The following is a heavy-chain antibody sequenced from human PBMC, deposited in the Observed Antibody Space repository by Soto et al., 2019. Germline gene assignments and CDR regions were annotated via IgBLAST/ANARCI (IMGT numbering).Heavy chain of an antibody. CDR1: GFTFSSYG. CDR3: AKLPIWSGYYISAFDI. J-gene: IGHJ3*02. CDR2: ISGSGGST. V-gene: IGHV3-23*01. D-gene: IGHD3-3*01. Sequence: PGGSLRLSCAASGFTFSSYGMHWVRQAPGKGLEWVSAISGSGGSTYYADSVKGRFTISRDNSKNTLYLQMNSLRAEDTAVYYCAKLPIWSGYYISAFDIWGQGTMVTVSS.